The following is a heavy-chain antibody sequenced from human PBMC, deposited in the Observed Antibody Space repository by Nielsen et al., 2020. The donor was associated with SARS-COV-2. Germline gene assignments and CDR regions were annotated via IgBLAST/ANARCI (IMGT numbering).Heavy chain of an antibody. V-gene: IGHV3-30*02. J-gene: IGHJ6*02. Sequence: GGSLRLSCAASGFTFRSFGMHWVRQAPGEGLEWVAFIWYNGSNKYYADSVKGRFTISRDNSKNTLYLQMNSLRAEDTAVYYCAREGWFGELFALKYGMDVWGQGTTVTVSS. CDR3: AREGWFGELFALKYGMDV. CDR2: IWYNGSNK. CDR1: GFTFRSFG. D-gene: IGHD3-10*01.